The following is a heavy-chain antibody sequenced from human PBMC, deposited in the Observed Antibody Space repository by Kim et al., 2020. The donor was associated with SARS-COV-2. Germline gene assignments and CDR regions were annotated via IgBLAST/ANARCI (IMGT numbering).Heavy chain of an antibody. D-gene: IGHD5-12*01. V-gene: IGHV3-33*03. CDR2: IWADGSNE. CDR1: GFVFSDYG. J-gene: IGHJ1*01. Sequence: GGSLRLSCEASGFVFSDYGIHWVRQAPGKGLEWVSVIWADGSNEHYADSVKGRFTVSRDNPKNIVYLQMDGLRDDDTAVYFCATDFRVGYGAKHWGQGTL. CDR3: ATDFRVGYGAKH.